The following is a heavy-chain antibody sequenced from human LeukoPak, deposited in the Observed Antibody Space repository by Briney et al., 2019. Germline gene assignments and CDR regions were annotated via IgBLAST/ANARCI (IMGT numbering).Heavy chain of an antibody. V-gene: IGHV3-33*01. D-gene: IGHD3-10*01. J-gene: IGHJ6*02. Sequence: GRSLRLSCAASRFTFSSYGMHWVRQAPGKGLEWVAVIWYDGSNKYYADSVKGRFTISRDNSKNTLYLQMNSLRAEDTAVYYCARGGEVITMVRGPDMDVWGQGTTVTVSS. CDR2: IWYDGSNK. CDR1: RFTFSSYG. CDR3: ARGGEVITMVRGPDMDV.